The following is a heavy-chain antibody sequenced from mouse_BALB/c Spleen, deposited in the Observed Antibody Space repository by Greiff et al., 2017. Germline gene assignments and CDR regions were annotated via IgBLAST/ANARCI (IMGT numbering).Heavy chain of an antibody. V-gene: IGHV5-9-3*01. D-gene: IGHD1-1*01. CDR1: GFTFSSYA. CDR2: ISSGGSYT. Sequence: EVKLVESGGGLVKPGGSLKLSCAASGFTFSSYAMSWVRQTPEKRLEWVATISSGGSYTYYPDSVKGRFTISRDNAKNTLYLQMSSLRSEDTAMYYCARHYGSTHYAMDYWGQGTSVTVSS. J-gene: IGHJ4*01. CDR3: ARHYGSTHYAMDY.